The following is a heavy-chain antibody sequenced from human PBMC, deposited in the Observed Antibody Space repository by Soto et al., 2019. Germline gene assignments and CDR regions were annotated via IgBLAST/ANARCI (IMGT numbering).Heavy chain of an antibody. CDR3: AKGGRRVLIPMDV. CDR1: GFTFSNYA. D-gene: IGHD2-8*01. CDR2: IRSSGEST. V-gene: IGHV3-23*01. J-gene: IGHJ6*02. Sequence: QLLESGGGLVQTGGSLRLSCTASGFTFSNYAMSWVRQAPGKGLEWVSGIRSSGESTYYADSVRGRLTISRDNSKNMLYLQINSLRAEDTAVYYCAKGGRRVLIPMDVWGQGTTVTGSS.